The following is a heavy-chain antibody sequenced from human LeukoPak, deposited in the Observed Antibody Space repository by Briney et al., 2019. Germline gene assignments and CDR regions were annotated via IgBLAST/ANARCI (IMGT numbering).Heavy chain of an antibody. CDR1: GGTFSSYA. CDR2: IIPILGIA. D-gene: IGHD5-12*01. V-gene: IGHV1-69*04. Sequence: SVKVSCKASGGTFSSYAISWVRQAPGQGLEWMGRIIPILGIANYAQKFQGRVTITADKSTSTAYMELSRLRSDDTAVYYCARARGLRDAFDIWGQGAMVTVSS. CDR3: ARARGLRDAFDI. J-gene: IGHJ3*02.